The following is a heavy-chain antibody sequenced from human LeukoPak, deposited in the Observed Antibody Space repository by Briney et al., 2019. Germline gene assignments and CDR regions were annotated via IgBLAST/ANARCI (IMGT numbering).Heavy chain of an antibody. V-gene: IGHV3-48*03. D-gene: IGHD3-10*01. Sequence: GESLRLSCAASGFTFSSYEMNWVRHAPGKGLEGVSYISSSGSTIYYADPVKGRFTISRDNAKNSLYLQMNSLRAEDTAIYYCARGAATNLWPSDYWGQGTLVTVSS. CDR1: GFTFSSYE. J-gene: IGHJ4*02. CDR2: ISSSGSTI. CDR3: ARGAATNLWPSDY.